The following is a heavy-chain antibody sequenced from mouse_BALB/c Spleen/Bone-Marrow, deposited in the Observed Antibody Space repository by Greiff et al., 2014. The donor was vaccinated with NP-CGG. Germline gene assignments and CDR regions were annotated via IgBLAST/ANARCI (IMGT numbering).Heavy chain of an antibody. D-gene: IGHD2-1*01. CDR1: GFNIKDTY. V-gene: IGHV14-3*02. CDR3: AIYYGNYCAMDY. Sequence: EVMLVESGAELVKPGASVKLSCTASGFNIKDTYMHWVKQRPEQGLEWIGRIDPANGNTKYDPKFQGKATITADTSSNTAYLQLSSLTSEDTAVYYCAIYYGNYCAMDYWGQGTLVTVSS. J-gene: IGHJ4*01. CDR2: IDPANGNT.